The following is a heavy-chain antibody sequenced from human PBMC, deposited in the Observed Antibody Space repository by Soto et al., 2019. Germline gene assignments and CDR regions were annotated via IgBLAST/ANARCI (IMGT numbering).Heavy chain of an antibody. CDR1: GFTVSSNY. J-gene: IGHJ3*02. Sequence: GGSLRLSCAASGFTVSSNYMSWVRHAPGKGLEWVSVIYSGGSTYYADSVKGRFTISRDNSKNTLYLQMNSLRAEDTAVYYCAREERWLQFGAFDIWGQGTMVTVSS. D-gene: IGHD5-12*01. V-gene: IGHV3-53*01. CDR2: IYSGGST. CDR3: AREERWLQFGAFDI.